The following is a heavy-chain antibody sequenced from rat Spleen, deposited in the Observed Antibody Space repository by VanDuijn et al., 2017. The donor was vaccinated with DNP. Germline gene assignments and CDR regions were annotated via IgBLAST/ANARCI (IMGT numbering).Heavy chain of an antibody. Sequence: EVHLVESGGGLVQPGRSMKLSCAASGFTFSNYYMAWVRQAPKRGLEWVATINYDGRSTYYGDSVKGRFTISRDNAKSSLYLQMDSLRSEDTATYYCTTAPIDYYDGYYPHWGQGVMVTVSS. CDR2: INYDGRST. D-gene: IGHD1-12*03. J-gene: IGHJ2*01. CDR1: GFTFSNYY. CDR3: TTAPIDYYDGYYPH. V-gene: IGHV5-20*01.